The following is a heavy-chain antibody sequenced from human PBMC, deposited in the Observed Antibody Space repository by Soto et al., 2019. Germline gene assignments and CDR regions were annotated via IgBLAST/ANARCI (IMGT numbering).Heavy chain of an antibody. CDR3: ARSYDILTGYSGFDY. Sequence: EVQLVESGGGLVKPGGSLRLSCAASGFTFSSYSMNWVRQAPGKGLEWVSSISSSSSSIYYAYSVKGRFTISRDNAKNSLYLQMNSLRAEDTAMFYCARSYDILTGYSGFDYWGQGTLVTVSS. CDR2: ISSSSSSI. J-gene: IGHJ4*02. V-gene: IGHV3-21*01. D-gene: IGHD3-9*01. CDR1: GFTFSSYS.